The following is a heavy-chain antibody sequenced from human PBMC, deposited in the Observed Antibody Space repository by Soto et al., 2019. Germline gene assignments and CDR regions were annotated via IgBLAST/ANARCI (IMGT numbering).Heavy chain of an antibody. CDR3: VRDGLTGTSLVLDS. Sequence: QVQLVESGGGVVQPGTSLKLSCAASGFTFGNYGMHWVRQAPGKGLEWVALIWYDGTNQNYADSVKGRFTISRDNSKNTLYLQMYTLRAEDAAVYYCVRDGLTGTSLVLDSWGQGTLVSVSS. CDR2: IWYDGTNQ. J-gene: IGHJ5*01. CDR1: GFTFGNYG. D-gene: IGHD1-20*01. V-gene: IGHV3-33*01.